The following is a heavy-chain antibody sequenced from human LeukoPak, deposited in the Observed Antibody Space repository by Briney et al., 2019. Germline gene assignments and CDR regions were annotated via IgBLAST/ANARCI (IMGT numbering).Heavy chain of an antibody. CDR3: VKNDGWFHLAQ. CDR2: IKTDGSET. CDR1: GFYFRDLW. D-gene: IGHD6-19*01. V-gene: IGHV3-7*03. J-gene: IGHJ4*02. Sequence: PGGSLRLSCAASGFYFRDLWMDWVRQAPGKGLEWVGHIKTDGSETYYLDSLKGRISISRDNTNNALYLQMNSLRVEDTAIYYCVKNDGWFHLAQWGQGTLVTVSS.